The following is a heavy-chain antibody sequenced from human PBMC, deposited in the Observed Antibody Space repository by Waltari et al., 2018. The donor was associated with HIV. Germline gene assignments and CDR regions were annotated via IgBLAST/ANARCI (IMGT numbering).Heavy chain of an antibody. CDR3: ASGCSGGSCPPGS. CDR2: IKQDGSEK. V-gene: IGHV3-7*01. Sequence: EVQLVESGGGLVQPGGSLRLSCAASGFTFSSYWMSWVRQAPGKGLEWVANIKQDGSEKYYVDSVKGRFTISRDNAKNSLYLQMNSLRAEDTAVYYCASGCSGGSCPPGSWGQGTLVTVSS. J-gene: IGHJ5*02. CDR1: GFTFSSYW. D-gene: IGHD2-15*01.